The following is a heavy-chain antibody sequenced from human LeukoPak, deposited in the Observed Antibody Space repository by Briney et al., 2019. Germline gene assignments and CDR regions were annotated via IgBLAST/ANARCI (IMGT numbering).Heavy chain of an antibody. D-gene: IGHD3-22*01. V-gene: IGHV1-2*06. J-gene: IGHJ4*02. CDR2: INPNSGGT. CDR3: ARDRNTYYYYDSSGYSDY. Sequence: ASVKVSCKASGYTFAGYYMHWVRQAPGQGLEGMGRINPNSGGTNYAQKFQGRVTMTRDTSISTAYMELSRLRSDDTAVYYCARDRNTYYYYDSSGYSDYWGQGTLVTVSS. CDR1: GYTFAGYY.